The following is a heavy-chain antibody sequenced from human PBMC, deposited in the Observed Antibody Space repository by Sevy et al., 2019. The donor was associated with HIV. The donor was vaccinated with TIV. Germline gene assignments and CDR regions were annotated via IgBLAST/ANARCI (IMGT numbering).Heavy chain of an antibody. CDR3: AKTDVRYSSGWYVDYYYGMDV. J-gene: IGHJ6*02. D-gene: IGHD6-19*01. Sequence: GGSLRLSCAASGFTVSSNYMSWVRQAPGKGLEWVSVIYGGGSTYYADSVKGRFTISRDNSKKTVHLQVNSLRAEDTAVYYCAKTDVRYSSGWYVDYYYGMDVWGQGTTVTVSS. V-gene: IGHV3-53*01. CDR2: IYGGGST. CDR1: GFTVSSNY.